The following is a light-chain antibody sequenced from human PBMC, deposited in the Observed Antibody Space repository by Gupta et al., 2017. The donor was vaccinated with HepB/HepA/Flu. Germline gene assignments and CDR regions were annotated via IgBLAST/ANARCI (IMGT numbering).Light chain of an antibody. Sequence: QSALTQPRSVSGSPGQSVTISCTGTSSDVGRYTRVSWYQQPPDTAPKLMIYEVSNRPSGVPDRFSGSKSGNTASLTISGLQAEDEDDYYCCSYAGTVYVFGTGTTVTVL. CDR1: SSDVGRYTR. CDR3: CSYAGTVYV. J-gene: IGLJ1*01. CDR2: EVS. V-gene: IGLV2-11*01.